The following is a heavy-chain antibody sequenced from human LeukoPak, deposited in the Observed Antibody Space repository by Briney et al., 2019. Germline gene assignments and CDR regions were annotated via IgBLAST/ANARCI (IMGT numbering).Heavy chain of an antibody. CDR1: GGSFSGYS. V-gene: IGHV4-34*01. J-gene: IGHJ6*03. CDR2: INHSGST. Sequence: ASETLSLTCAVNGGSFSGYSWTWIRQAPGKGLEWIGEINHSGSTKYNASLKSRVTISVDASTNRFYLELSSVTAADTAVYYCARGGPHYDIWTTYKGRFYYLDVWDKGTTVTVSS. D-gene: IGHD3/OR15-3a*01. CDR3: ARGGPHYDIWTTYKGRFYYLDV.